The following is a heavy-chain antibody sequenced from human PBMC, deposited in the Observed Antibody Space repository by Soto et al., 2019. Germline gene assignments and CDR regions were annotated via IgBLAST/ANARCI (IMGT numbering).Heavy chain of an antibody. J-gene: IGHJ1*01. V-gene: IGHV1-18*01. CDR1: GYTFTSYG. CDR2: ISAYNGNT. CDR3: ARRYSSGWYEGYFQH. Sequence: QVQLVQSGAEVKKPGASVKVSCKASGYTFTSYGIIWVRQAPGQGLEWMGWISAYNGNTNYAQKLQGRVTMTTDTSTSTAYMELRSLRSDDTAVYYCARRYSSGWYEGYFQHWGQGTLVTVSS. D-gene: IGHD6-19*01.